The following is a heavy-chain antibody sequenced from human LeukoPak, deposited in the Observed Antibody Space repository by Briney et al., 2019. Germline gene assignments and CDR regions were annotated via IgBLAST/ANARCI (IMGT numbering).Heavy chain of an antibody. CDR1: GYTFNSYG. CDR2: ISGYNGNT. V-gene: IGHV1-18*01. CDR3: ARDSLQIYYDSSGYHLDAFDN. D-gene: IGHD3-22*01. Sequence: ASVKVSCKPSGYTFNSYGISWVRQAPGQGLEWMGWISGYNGNTKYAQKLQGRVTMTTDTSTSTAYMELRSLRSDDTAVYYCARDSLQIYYDSSGYHLDAFDNWGQGTMVTVSS. J-gene: IGHJ3*02.